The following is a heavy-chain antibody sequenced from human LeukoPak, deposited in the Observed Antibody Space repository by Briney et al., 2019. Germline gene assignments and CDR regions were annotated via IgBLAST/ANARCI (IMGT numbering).Heavy chain of an antibody. CDR1: GYTFTDYY. V-gene: IGHV1-2*02. CDR3: AQGKDYGDNLGDMDV. Sequence: ASVKVSCKASGYTFTDYYIHWMRQAPGQGLEWMGWINPKRGVTTYAQKFQGRVTMTRDTSISTAYLELISLRSDDTAVYYCAQGKDYGDNLGDMDVWGQGTTVTVSS. CDR2: INPKRGVT. J-gene: IGHJ6*02. D-gene: IGHD4-17*01.